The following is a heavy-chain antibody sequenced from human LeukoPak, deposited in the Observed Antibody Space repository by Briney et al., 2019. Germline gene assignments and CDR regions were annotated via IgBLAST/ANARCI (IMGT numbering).Heavy chain of an antibody. CDR3: ARGPPQWLDAFDI. D-gene: IGHD6-19*01. Sequence: SETLSLTCAVYGGSFSGCYWSWIRQPPGKGLEWIGEINHSGSTNYNPSLKSRVTISVDTSKNQFSLKLSSVTAADTAVYYCARGPPQWLDAFDIWGQGTMVTVSS. V-gene: IGHV4-34*01. J-gene: IGHJ3*02. CDR2: INHSGST. CDR1: GGSFSGCY.